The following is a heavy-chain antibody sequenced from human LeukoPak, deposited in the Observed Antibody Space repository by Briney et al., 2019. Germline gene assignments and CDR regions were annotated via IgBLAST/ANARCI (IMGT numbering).Heavy chain of an antibody. CDR3: ARDDSSSWSPATY. Sequence: ASVKVSCKASGYSFTAYYMHWVRQAPGQGLEWMGWINPNSGVTNYAQKFQGRVTTTRDTSINTAYMELSRLRSDDTAMYYCARDDSSSWSPATYWVQGTLVTVSS. CDR1: GYSFTAYY. J-gene: IGHJ4*02. D-gene: IGHD6-13*01. CDR2: INPNSGVT. V-gene: IGHV1-2*02.